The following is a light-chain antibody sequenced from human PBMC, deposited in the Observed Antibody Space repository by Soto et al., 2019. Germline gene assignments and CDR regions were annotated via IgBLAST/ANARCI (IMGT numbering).Light chain of an antibody. CDR2: DVR. V-gene: IGLV2-11*01. CDR3: CSYAGRYTYV. Sequence: SPGQSVTISCTGTSSDVGGYSYVSWYQQHPGKAPKLMIYDVRKRPSGVPDRFSGSKSDNTASLTISGLQAEDEADYYCCSYAGRYTYVFGTGTKVTVL. J-gene: IGLJ1*01. CDR1: SSDVGGYSY.